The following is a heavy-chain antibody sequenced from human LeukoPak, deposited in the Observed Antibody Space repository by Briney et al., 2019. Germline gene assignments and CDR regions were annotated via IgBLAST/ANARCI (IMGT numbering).Heavy chain of an antibody. J-gene: IGHJ4*02. D-gene: IGHD3-10*01. Sequence: GASVKVSCKASGYTFTGYYMHWVRQAPGQGLGWMGWINPNSGGTNYAQKFQGRVTMTRDTSISTAYMELSRLRSDDTAVYYCARLAPAGSGSYFDYWGQGTLVTVSS. CDR1: GYTFTGYY. CDR3: ARLAPAGSGSYFDY. V-gene: IGHV1-2*02. CDR2: INPNSGGT.